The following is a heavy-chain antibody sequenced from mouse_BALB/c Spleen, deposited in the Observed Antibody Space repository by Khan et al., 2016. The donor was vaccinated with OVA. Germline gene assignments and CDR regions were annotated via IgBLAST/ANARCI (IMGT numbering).Heavy chain of an antibody. CDR2: ITSGDTF. V-gene: IGHV3-6*02. CDR1: GYSITSAYY. Sequence: EVQLQESGPGLVKPSQSLSLTCSVTGYSITSAYYWNWIRQFPGNELEWMGYITSGDTFNYNPSLRNRISITRDTSRNQFCLKLNSVTPEDTATYYCARAGRWFDYWGQGTLVTVSA. D-gene: IGHD3-3*01. J-gene: IGHJ3*01. CDR3: ARAGRWFDY.